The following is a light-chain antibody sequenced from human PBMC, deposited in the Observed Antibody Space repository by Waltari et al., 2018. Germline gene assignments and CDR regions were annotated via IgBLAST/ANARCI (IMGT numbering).Light chain of an antibody. J-gene: IGKJ2*03. CDR1: ENVNNY. V-gene: IGKV1-39*01. CDR2: KAS. CDR3: QHGYGTPYS. Sequence: DIQMTQSPSSLPASVGGRVTITCRASENVNNYLNWYQQKPGKAPKLLIYKASTLQSGVPSRFSGSGSGTDYTFTISSLQSEDVATYYCQHGYGTPYSFGQGTKVEIK.